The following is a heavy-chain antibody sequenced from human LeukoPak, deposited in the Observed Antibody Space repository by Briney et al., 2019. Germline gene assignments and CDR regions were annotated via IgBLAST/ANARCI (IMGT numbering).Heavy chain of an antibody. J-gene: IGHJ4*02. Sequence: PAETLSLTCTVSSGSIFSTNWWSWVRQPPGKGLEWIGQIFHSGSTSYSPSLKSRVTISMDKSKNQTSLRLTSVTAADMAVYYCARSPTKRVPEDYWGQGTLVTVSS. CDR1: SGSIFSTNW. D-gene: IGHD2-2*01. CDR2: IFHSGST. CDR3: ARSPTKRVPEDY. V-gene: IGHV4-4*02.